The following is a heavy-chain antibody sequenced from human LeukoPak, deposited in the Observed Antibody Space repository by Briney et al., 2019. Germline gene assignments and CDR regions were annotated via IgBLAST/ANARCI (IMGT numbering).Heavy chain of an antibody. Sequence: GGSLRLSCAASGFTFSSYGMHWVRQAPGKGLEWVAVISYDGSNKYYADSVKGRFTISRDNSKNTLYLQMNSLRAEDTAVYYCAKGGAYHYYDSSGLDYWGQGTLVTVSS. CDR3: AKGGAYHYYDSSGLDY. D-gene: IGHD3-22*01. CDR1: GFTFSSYG. V-gene: IGHV3-30*18. J-gene: IGHJ4*02. CDR2: ISYDGSNK.